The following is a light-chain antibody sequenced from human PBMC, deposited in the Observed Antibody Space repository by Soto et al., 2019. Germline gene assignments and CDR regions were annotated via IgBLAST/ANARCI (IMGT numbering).Light chain of an antibody. CDR1: QSVSASY. Sequence: EIVLTQSPGTLSLSPGERATLSCRASQSVSASYLAWYQQKPGQAPRLLIHDASSRATGIPDRFSGSGSGTDFTLTISRLEPEDFAVYYCQQYGSSPLTFGQGTKVEIK. CDR3: QQYGSSPLT. V-gene: IGKV3-20*01. J-gene: IGKJ1*01. CDR2: DAS.